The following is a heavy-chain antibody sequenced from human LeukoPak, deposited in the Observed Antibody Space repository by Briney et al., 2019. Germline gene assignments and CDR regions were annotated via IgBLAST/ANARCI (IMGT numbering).Heavy chain of an antibody. CDR1: GFTFSSYA. V-gene: IGHV3-23*01. CDR3: AKEIAARPKLYYFDY. D-gene: IGHD6-6*01. Sequence: GGSLRLSCAASGFTFSSYAMSRVRQAPGKGLEWVSAISGSGGSTYYADSVKGRFTISRDNSKNTLYLQMNSLRAEDTAVYYCAKEIAARPKLYYFDYWGQGTLVTVSS. CDR2: ISGSGGST. J-gene: IGHJ4*02.